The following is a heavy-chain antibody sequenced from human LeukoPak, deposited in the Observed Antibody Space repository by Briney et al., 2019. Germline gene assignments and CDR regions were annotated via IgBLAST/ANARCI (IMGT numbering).Heavy chain of an antibody. V-gene: IGHV3-30*02. Sequence: GGSLRLSCAVSRFTFSSYGMHWVRQAPGKGLEWVAFIRYDGSNKYYADSVKGRFTISRDNSKNTLYLQMNSLRAEDTAVYYCARYDSDAFDIWGQGTMVTVSS. J-gene: IGHJ3*02. CDR2: IRYDGSNK. CDR3: ARYDSDAFDI. CDR1: RFTFSSYG. D-gene: IGHD3-3*01.